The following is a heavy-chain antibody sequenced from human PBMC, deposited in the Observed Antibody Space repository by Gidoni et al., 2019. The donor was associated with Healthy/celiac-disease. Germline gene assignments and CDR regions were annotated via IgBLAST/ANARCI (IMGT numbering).Heavy chain of an antibody. D-gene: IGHD6-6*01. Sequence: QVQLQQWGAGLLKPSQTLSLTCAVYGGSFSAYYSSWIRQPPGKGLEWIGEINHSGSTNYNPSLKSRVTISVDTSKNQFSLKLSSVTAADTAVYYCARGARIAARSGSRTRYWYFDLWGRGTLVTVSS. CDR2: INHSGST. CDR3: ARGARIAARSGSRTRYWYFDL. V-gene: IGHV4-34*01. CDR1: GGSFSAYY. J-gene: IGHJ2*01.